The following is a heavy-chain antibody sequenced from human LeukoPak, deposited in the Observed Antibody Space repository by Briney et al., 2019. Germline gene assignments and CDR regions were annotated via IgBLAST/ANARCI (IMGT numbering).Heavy chain of an antibody. CDR2: INPNSGGT. Sequence: ASVKVSCKASGYTFTGYYMHWVRQAPGQGLEWMGWINPNSGGTNYAQKFQGWVTMTRDTSISTAYMELSRLRSDDTAVYYCARGADGVPGADGMDVWGQGTTVTVSS. D-gene: IGHD4-17*01. V-gene: IGHV1-2*04. J-gene: IGHJ6*02. CDR3: ARGADGVPGADGMDV. CDR1: GYTFTGYY.